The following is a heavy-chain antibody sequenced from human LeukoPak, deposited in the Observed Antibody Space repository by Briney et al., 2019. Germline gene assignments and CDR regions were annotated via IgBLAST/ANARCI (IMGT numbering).Heavy chain of an antibody. D-gene: IGHD3-22*01. J-gene: IGHJ4*02. CDR3: ARADTYYYDSSGWGADY. Sequence: GGSLRLSCAASGFTFSSYSMNWVRQAPGKGLEWVSSISSSSSYIYYADSVKGRFTISRDNSKNTLYLQMNSLRAEDTAVYYCARADTYYYDSSGWGADYWGQGTLVTVSS. V-gene: IGHV3-21*01. CDR2: ISSSSSYI. CDR1: GFTFSSYS.